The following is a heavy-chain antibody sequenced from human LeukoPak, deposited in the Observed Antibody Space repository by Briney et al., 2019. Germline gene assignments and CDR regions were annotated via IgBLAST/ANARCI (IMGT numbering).Heavy chain of an antibody. V-gene: IGHV4-30-2*01. Sequence: SETLSLTCAVSGDSISNYYWSWIRQPPGKGLEWIGYIYHSGSTYYNPSLKSRVTISVDRSKNQFSLKLSSVTAADTAVYYCARVSYDSIAFGWFDTWGQGTPVTVSP. CDR2: IYHSGST. J-gene: IGHJ5*02. CDR3: ARVSYDSIAFGWFDT. CDR1: GDSISNYY. D-gene: IGHD3-22*01.